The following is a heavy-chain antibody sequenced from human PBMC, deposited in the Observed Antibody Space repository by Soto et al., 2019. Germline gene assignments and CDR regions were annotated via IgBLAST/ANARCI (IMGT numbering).Heavy chain of an antibody. V-gene: IGHV4-31*02. J-gene: IGHJ6*02. CDR2: IYYRGKT. CDR3: ARGWDYYGRDV. Sequence: SETLSLTCTVSCGSISSDDYYWNWIRQRPGKGLAWIGNIYYRGKTNYNPSLKSRIIMSMEMSENQFSLKLASVTAADTAVYYCARGWDYYGRDVWVQGTTVTVSS. CDR1: CGSISSDDYY.